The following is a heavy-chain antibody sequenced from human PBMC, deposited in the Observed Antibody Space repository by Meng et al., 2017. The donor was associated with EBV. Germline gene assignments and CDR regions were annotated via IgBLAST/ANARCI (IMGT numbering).Heavy chain of an antibody. D-gene: IGHD6-19*01. CDR2: INPNSGGT. V-gene: IGHV1-2*06. CDR1: GYTFTGYY. J-gene: IGHJ4*02. Sequence: QGEGGQSGAGGKKPGASVKVSCKASGYTFTGYYMHWVRQAPGQGLEWMGRINPNSGGTNYAQKFQGRVTMTRDTSISTAYMELSRLRSDDTAVYYCARSRSSPDVPLDYWGQGTLVTVSS. CDR3: ARSRSSPDVPLDY.